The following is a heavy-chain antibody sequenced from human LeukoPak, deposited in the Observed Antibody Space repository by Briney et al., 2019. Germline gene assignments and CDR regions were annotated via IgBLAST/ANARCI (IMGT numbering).Heavy chain of an antibody. D-gene: IGHD3/OR15-3a*01. CDR2: IKRKGDGGTI. CDR3: TAGTGRSDFDY. V-gene: IGHV3-15*01. Sequence: PGGSLRLSCAASGFTFSNAWMSWVRQAPGRGLEWVGRIKRKGDGGTIDYAAPVKGRLSISRDDSKNTLYLQMNSLKSEDTAVYYCTAGTGRSDFDYWGQGTLVTVSS. CDR1: GFTFSNAW. J-gene: IGHJ4*02.